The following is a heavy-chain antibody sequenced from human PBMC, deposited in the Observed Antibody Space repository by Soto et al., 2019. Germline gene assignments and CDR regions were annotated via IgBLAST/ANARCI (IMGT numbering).Heavy chain of an antibody. CDR3: ARGRGELNKLYYYYYGMDV. CDR1: GYTFTGYY. Sequence: GASVKVSCKASGYTFTGYYMHWVRQAPGQGLEWMGWINPNSGGTNYAQKFQGWVTMTRDTSISTAYMALSRLRSDDTAVYYCARGRGELNKLYYYYYGMDVWGQGTTVTVSS. D-gene: IGHD3-10*01. J-gene: IGHJ6*02. V-gene: IGHV1-2*04. CDR2: INPNSGGT.